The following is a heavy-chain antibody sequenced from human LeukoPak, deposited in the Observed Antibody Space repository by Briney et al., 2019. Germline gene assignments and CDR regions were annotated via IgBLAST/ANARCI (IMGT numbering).Heavy chain of an antibody. CDR1: GGSISSSTYY. CDR3: ARGFYYYDSSGPWAF. J-gene: IGHJ4*02. D-gene: IGHD3-22*01. Sequence: PSETLSLTCTVSGGSISSSTYYWGWIRQPPGKGLEWIGSIYYSGSTYYNPSLNRRVTISVDTSKNQFSLKLSSVTAADTAVYYCARGFYYYDSSGPWAFWGQGTLVTVSS. CDR2: IYYSGST. V-gene: IGHV4-39*07.